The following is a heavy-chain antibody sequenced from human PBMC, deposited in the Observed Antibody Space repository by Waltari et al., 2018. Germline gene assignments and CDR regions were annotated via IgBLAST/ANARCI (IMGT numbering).Heavy chain of an antibody. CDR1: GGSFSGYY. V-gene: IGHV4-34*01. J-gene: IGHJ4*02. CDR3: ARGRGYSYGSYYFDY. D-gene: IGHD5-18*01. Sequence: QVQLQQWGAGLLKPSETLSLTCAFYGGSFSGYYWSWIRQPPGKGREWIGEINHSGSTSYNPSLKSRVTISVDTSKTQFSLKLSSVTAADTAVYYCARGRGYSYGSYYFDYWGQGTLVTVSS. CDR2: INHSGST.